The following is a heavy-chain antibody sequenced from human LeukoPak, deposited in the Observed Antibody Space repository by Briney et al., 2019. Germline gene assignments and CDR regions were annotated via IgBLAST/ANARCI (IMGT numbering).Heavy chain of an antibody. CDR3: AKGAGQWFGTLYYFDY. CDR1: GFTFDDYA. D-gene: IGHD3-10*01. CDR2: IRYDGSNK. V-gene: IGHV3-30*02. J-gene: IGHJ4*02. Sequence: GGSLRLSCAASGFTFDDYAMHWVRQAPGKGLEWVAFIRYDGSNKYYADSVKGRFTISRDNSKNTLYLQMNSLRAEDTAVYYCAKGAGQWFGTLYYFDYWGQGTLVTVSS.